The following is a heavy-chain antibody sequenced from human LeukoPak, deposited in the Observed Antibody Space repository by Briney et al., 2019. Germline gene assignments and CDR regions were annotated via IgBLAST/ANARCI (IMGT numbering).Heavy chain of an antibody. J-gene: IGHJ6*02. CDR2: IIGRGDTT. V-gene: IGHV3-23*01. Sequence: GGSLRLSCAASRFTFNSYAMNWVRQAPGKGLEWVSVIIGRGDTTYYADPVKGRFTISRDNSKNTLYLQMNSLRADDTAVYYCAKTPPPGYYYYAMDIWGQGTTVTVSS. CDR3: AKTPPPGYYYYAMDI. CDR1: RFTFNSYA. D-gene: IGHD2-15*01.